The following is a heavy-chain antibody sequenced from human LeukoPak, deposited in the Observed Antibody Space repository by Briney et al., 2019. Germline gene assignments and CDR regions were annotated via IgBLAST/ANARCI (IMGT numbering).Heavy chain of an antibody. CDR2: INHSGST. V-gene: IGHV4-34*01. D-gene: IGHD3-16*02. CDR1: VGSFSGYY. Sequence: SETLSLTCAVYVGSFSGYYWSWIRQPPGKGLEWIGEINHSGSTNYNPSLKSRVTISVDTSKNQFSLKLSSVTAADTAVYYCARGVYDYVWGSYRYIAFDYWGQGTLVTVSS. CDR3: ARGVYDYVWGSYRYIAFDY. J-gene: IGHJ4*02.